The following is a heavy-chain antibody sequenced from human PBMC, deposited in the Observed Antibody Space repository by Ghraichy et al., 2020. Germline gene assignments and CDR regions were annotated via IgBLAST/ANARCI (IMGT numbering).Heavy chain of an antibody. Sequence: GGSLRLSCAASGFRLSNHWMSWVRQAPGKGLEWVAIIKSDGSETYYVDSVKGRFTISRDNAKNSLYLQMSSQRAEDTALYHCVRDCPLSAGQGPYYGMDVWGQGTTVTVSS. CDR2: IKSDGSET. CDR3: VRDCPLSAGQGPYYGMDV. J-gene: IGHJ6*02. CDR1: GFRLSNHW. D-gene: IGHD3-10*01. V-gene: IGHV3-7*03.